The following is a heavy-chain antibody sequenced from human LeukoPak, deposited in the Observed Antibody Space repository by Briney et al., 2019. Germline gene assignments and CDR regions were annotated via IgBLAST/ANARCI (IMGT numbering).Heavy chain of an antibody. CDR2: SKSEGCST. J-gene: IGHJ4*02. CDR1: GFPLSSYW. CDR3: ARMADSSGYYDVPY. V-gene: IGHV3-74*01. Sequence: QPGGSLRLSCGASGFPLSSYWMHWVRQAPGKGPVWVSRSKSEGCSTSYEDCVKGPFTVSRDNAKNKQYLQMNSQRAEDRAVYYCARMADSSGYYDVPYWGQGTLVTVSS. D-gene: IGHD3-22*01.